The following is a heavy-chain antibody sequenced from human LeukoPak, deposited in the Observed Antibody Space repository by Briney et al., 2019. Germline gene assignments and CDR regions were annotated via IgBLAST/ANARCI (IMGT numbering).Heavy chain of an antibody. V-gene: IGHV1-46*01. CDR3: ATLRDGYNSYYFDY. D-gene: IGHD5-24*01. CDR2: INPSGGST. J-gene: IGHJ4*02. Sequence: ASVQVSCQASGYTFTSYYMHWVRQAPGQGLEWMGIINPSGGSTSYAQRFQGRVTMTRDTSTSTVYMELSSLRSEDTAVYYCATLRDGYNSYYFDYWGQGTLVTVSS. CDR1: GYTFTSYY.